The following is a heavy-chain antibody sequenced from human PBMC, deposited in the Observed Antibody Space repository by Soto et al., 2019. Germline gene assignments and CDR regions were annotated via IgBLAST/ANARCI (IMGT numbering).Heavy chain of an antibody. CDR3: ATQTISYTWGV. D-gene: IGHD3-16*01. CDR2: INHSGST. J-gene: IGHJ6*02. CDR1: GGSFSGYC. Sequence: LSLTCAVYGGSFSGYCWSWIRQPPGKGLEWIGEINHSGSTNYNPSLKSRVTISVDTSKNQFSLKLSSVTAADTAIYYCATQTISYTWGVWGRGTSVTVSS. V-gene: IGHV4-34*01.